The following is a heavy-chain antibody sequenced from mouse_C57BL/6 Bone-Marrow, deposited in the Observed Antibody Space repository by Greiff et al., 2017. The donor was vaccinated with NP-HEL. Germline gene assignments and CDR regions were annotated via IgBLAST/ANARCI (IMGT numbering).Heavy chain of an antibody. CDR2: IYPSDSET. CDR1: GYTFTSYW. D-gene: IGHD2-5*01. V-gene: IGHV1-61*01. CDR3: ARCSNGDYAMDY. J-gene: IGHJ4*01. Sequence: VQLQQPGAELVRPGSSVKLSCKASGYTFTSYWMDWVKQRPGQGLEWIGNIYPSDSETHYNQKFKDKATLTVDKSSSTAYMQLSSLTSEDSAVYYCARCSNGDYAMDYWGQGTSVTVSS.